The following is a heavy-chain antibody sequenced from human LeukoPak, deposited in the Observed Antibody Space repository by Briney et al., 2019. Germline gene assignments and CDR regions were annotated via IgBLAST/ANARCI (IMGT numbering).Heavy chain of an antibody. Sequence: GGSPRLSCAASGFTFSSYGMHWVRQAPGKGLEWVSAISGSGGSTFYADSVKGRFTISRDNSKSTLYLQMNSLRAEDTAVYYCARIAAADYYYYMDVWGKGTTVTVSS. J-gene: IGHJ6*03. CDR3: ARIAAADYYYYMDV. D-gene: IGHD6-13*01. CDR1: GFTFSSYG. CDR2: ISGSGGST. V-gene: IGHV3-NL1*01.